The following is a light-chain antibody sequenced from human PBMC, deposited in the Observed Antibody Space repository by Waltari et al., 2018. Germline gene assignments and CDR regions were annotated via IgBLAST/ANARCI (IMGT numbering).Light chain of an antibody. V-gene: IGLV2-14*03. CDR3: SSYTPSSTYV. CDR2: DVT. Sequence: QSVLTQPASVSGSPGQSITISCTGTSSDVGGYNFVSWYQQHPGKVPKLIIYDVTNRPSGVSNRFSGSKSGNTASLTISGLQAEDEADYYCSSYTPSSTYVFGTGTKVTVL. J-gene: IGLJ1*01. CDR1: SSDVGGYNF.